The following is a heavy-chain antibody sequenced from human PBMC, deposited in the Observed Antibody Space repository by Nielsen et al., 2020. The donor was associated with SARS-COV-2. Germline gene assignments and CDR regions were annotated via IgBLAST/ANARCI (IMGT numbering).Heavy chain of an antibody. V-gene: IGHV3-30*18. D-gene: IGHD3-10*01. J-gene: IGHJ4*02. Sequence: GESLKISCAVSGFTFSRFGMHWVRQTPGKGLEWVAYISYDGSDQYYEDSLKGRFTISRDNSKNILYLQMNNLRAEDTAVYYCVKDGAYYGVRGVVHFGYGGRGTVVTVSS. CDR2: ISYDGSDQ. CDR3: VKDGAYYGVRGVVHFGY. CDR1: GFTFSRFG.